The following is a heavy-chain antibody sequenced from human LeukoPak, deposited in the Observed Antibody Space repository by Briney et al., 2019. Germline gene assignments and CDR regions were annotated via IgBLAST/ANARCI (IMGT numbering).Heavy chain of an antibody. D-gene: IGHD3-3*01. Sequence: PGGSLRLSCAASGFTFSSYWMSWVRQAPGKGLEWVANIKQDGSEKYYVDSVKGRFTISRDNAKNSLYLQMNSLRAEDTAVYYCARERYDFWSGSNEKDYWGQGTLVTVSS. J-gene: IGHJ4*02. V-gene: IGHV3-7*01. CDR1: GFTFSSYW. CDR2: IKQDGSEK. CDR3: ARERYDFWSGSNEKDY.